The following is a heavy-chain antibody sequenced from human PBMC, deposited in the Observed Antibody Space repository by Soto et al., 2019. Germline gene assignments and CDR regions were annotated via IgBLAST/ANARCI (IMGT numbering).Heavy chain of an antibody. D-gene: IGHD3-3*01. J-gene: IGHJ4*02. V-gene: IGHV3-9*01. CDR2: ISWNSGSI. CDR3: AKDIMGRSNWSGYYNCFDY. CDR1: GFTFDDYA. Sequence: GGSLRLSCAASGFTFDDYAMHWVRQAPGKGLEWVSGISWNSGSIGYADSVKGRFTISRDNAKNSLYLQMNSLRAEDTALYYCAKDIMGRSNWSGYYNCFDYWGQGTLVTVSS.